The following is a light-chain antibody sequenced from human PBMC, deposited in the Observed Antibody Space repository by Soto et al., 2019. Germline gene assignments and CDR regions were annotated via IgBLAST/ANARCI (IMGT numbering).Light chain of an antibody. J-gene: IGKJ2*01. CDR1: QSVSSRY. Sequence: EIVLTQSPATLSLSPGERATLSCRASQSVSSRYVAWYQQKPGKPPRLIIYGASDRATGIPNRFSGSGSGTDFTLTISRLEPEDFAVYYCQQYGSSPYTFGQGTKLEIK. V-gene: IGKV3-20*01. CDR3: QQYGSSPYT. CDR2: GAS.